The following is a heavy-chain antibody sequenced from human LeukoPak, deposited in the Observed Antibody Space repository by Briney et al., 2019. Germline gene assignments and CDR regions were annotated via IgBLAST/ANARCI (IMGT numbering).Heavy chain of an antibody. V-gene: IGHV1-69*13. Sequence: SVKVSCKASGCTFSSHAISWVRQAPGQGLEWMGGIIPISGTANYAQKFQDRVTITADESTSTAYMELASLRSDDTAVYYCARETYDSGIHNYFYGMDIWGKGTTVTVSS. CDR3: ARETYDSGIHNYFYGMDI. J-gene: IGHJ6*04. CDR1: GCTFSSHA. D-gene: IGHD3-10*01. CDR2: IIPISGTA.